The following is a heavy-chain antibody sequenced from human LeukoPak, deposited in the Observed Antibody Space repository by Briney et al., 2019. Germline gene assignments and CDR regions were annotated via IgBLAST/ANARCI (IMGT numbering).Heavy chain of an antibody. D-gene: IGHD5-24*01. CDR2: INHSGST. CDR3: ARAGDGYNYRTYYYMDV. V-gene: IGHV4-34*01. Sequence: PSETLSLTCAVYGGSFSGYYWSWIRQPPGKGLEWSGEINHSGSTNYNPSLKSRVTISVDTSKNQFSLKLSSVTAADTAVYYCARAGDGYNYRTYYYMDVWGKGTTVTVSS. J-gene: IGHJ6*03. CDR1: GGSFSGYY.